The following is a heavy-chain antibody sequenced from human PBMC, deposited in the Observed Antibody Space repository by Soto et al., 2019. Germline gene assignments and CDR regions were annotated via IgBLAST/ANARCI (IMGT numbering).Heavy chain of an antibody. CDR1: GYTFTGYY. CDR3: ARDGNDYGDYAQPGYYYYYMDV. D-gene: IGHD4-17*01. V-gene: IGHV1-2*04. Sequence: GASVKVSCKASGYTFTGYYMHWVRQAPGQGLEWMGWINPNSGGTNYAQKFQGWVTMTRDTSISTAYMELSRLRSDDTAVYYCARDGNDYGDYAQPGYYYYYMDVWGKGTTVTVSS. CDR2: INPNSGGT. J-gene: IGHJ6*03.